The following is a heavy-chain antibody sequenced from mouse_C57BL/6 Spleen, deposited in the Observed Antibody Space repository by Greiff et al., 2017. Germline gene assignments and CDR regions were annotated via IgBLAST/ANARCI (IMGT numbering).Heavy chain of an antibody. D-gene: IGHD2-1*01. J-gene: IGHJ4*01. CDR3: AISTRMVTTTVYAMGY. Sequence: QVQLQQPGAELVKPGASVKLSCKASGYTFTSYWMHWVKQRPGQGLEWIGMIHPNSGSTNYNEKFKSKATLTVDKSSSSAYMQLSSLTSEDSAVYYCAISTRMVTTTVYAMGYWGQGASVTVST. V-gene: IGHV1-64*01. CDR2: IHPNSGST. CDR1: GYTFTSYW.